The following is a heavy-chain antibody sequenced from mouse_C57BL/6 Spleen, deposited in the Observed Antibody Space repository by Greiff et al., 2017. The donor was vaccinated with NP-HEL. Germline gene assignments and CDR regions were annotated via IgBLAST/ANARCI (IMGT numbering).Heavy chain of an antibody. J-gene: IGHJ4*01. D-gene: IGHD3-1*01. CDR2: ISDGGSYT. CDR1: GFTFSSYA. V-gene: IGHV5-4*01. CDR3: ARDRADAMDY. Sequence: DVMLVESGGGLVKPGGSLKLSCAASGFTFSSYAMSWVRQTPEKRLEWVATISDGGSYTYYPDNVKGRFTISRDNAKNNLYLQMSHLKSEDTAMYYCARDRADAMDYWGQGTSVTVSS.